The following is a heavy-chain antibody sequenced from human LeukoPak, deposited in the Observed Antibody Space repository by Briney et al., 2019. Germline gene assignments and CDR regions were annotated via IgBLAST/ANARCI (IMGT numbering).Heavy chain of an antibody. CDR2: ISGSGGST. CDR1: GFTFSSYA. J-gene: IGHJ4*02. Sequence: GGSLRLSCAASGFTFSSYAMSWVRQAPGKGLEWVSAISGSGGSTYYADSVKGRFTISRDNSKNTLYLQMNSLGAEDTAVYYCAKADPTMYYYGSPPPDYWGQGTLVTVSS. D-gene: IGHD3-10*01. V-gene: IGHV3-23*01. CDR3: AKADPTMYYYGSPPPDY.